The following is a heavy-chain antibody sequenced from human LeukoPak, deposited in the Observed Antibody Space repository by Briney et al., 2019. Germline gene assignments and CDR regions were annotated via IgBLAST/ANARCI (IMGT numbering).Heavy chain of an antibody. V-gene: IGHV3-53*01. Sequence: GGSLRLSCAASGFTVSSNYMSWVRQAPGKGLEWVSVIYSGGSTYYADSVKGRFTISRDNSKNTLYLQMNSLRVEDTAVYYCARDGGFYGSGSSHFDYWGQGTLVTVSS. CDR2: IYSGGST. CDR3: ARDGGFYGSGSSHFDY. J-gene: IGHJ4*02. D-gene: IGHD3-10*01. CDR1: GFTVSSNY.